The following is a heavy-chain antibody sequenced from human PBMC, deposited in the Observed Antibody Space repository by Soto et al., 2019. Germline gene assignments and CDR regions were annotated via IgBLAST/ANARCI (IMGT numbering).Heavy chain of an antibody. CDR1: GGSVSSGSYY. D-gene: IGHD3-22*01. Sequence: SETLSLTCTVSGGSVSSGSYYWSWIRQHPGRGLEWIGYIYYTGNTYYNPSLKSRLAISVDTSKNQFSLKLTSVTAADTAVYYCAKRRGIYDSSGYYNWFDPWGQGTLVTVSS. J-gene: IGHJ5*02. CDR2: IYYTGNT. V-gene: IGHV4-31*03. CDR3: AKRRGIYDSSGYYNWFDP.